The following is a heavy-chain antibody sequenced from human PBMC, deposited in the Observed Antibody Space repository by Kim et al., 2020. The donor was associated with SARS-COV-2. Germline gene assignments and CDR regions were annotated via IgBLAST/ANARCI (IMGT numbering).Heavy chain of an antibody. Sequence: QKFQGRGTITADESTSTAYMELSSLRSEDTAVYYCARYSSGYYYYYGMDVWGQGTTVTVSS. D-gene: IGHD6-19*01. V-gene: IGHV1-69*01. J-gene: IGHJ6*02. CDR3: ARYSSGYYYYYGMDV.